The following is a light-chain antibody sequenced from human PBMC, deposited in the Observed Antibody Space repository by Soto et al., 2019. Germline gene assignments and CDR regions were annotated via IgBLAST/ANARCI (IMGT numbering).Light chain of an antibody. Sequence: EIVLTQSPSTLSSFPCDRVTLSCRASQSVRSYLAWYQQKPGQAPRLLIYDASNRATGIPARFSGSGSGTDFTLTVSSLEPEDFAVYYCQQRSNWPPWTFGQGTKVDIK. V-gene: IGKV3-11*01. J-gene: IGKJ1*01. CDR3: QQRSNWPPWT. CDR1: QSVRSY. CDR2: DAS.